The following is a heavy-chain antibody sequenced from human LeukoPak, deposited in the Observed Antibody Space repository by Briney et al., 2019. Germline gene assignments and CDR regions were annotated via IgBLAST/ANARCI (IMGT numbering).Heavy chain of an antibody. CDR1: GGSISSSSYY. D-gene: IGHD5-18*01. Sequence: PSETLSLTCTVSGGSISSSSYYWGWIRQPPGKGLEWMGSIYYSGSTYYNPSLKSRVTISVDTSKNQFSLKLSSVTAADTAVYYCARHSGRGYSYGFNYWGQGTLVTVSS. J-gene: IGHJ4*02. V-gene: IGHV4-39*01. CDR3: ARHSGRGYSYGFNY. CDR2: IYYSGST.